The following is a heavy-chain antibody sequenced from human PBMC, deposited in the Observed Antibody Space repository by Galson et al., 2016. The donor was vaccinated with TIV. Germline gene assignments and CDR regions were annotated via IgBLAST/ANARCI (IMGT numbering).Heavy chain of an antibody. CDR3: ARMPSYMDV. CDR2: IYPDDSDT. V-gene: IGHV5-51*01. Sequence: QSGAEVKKPGESLKISCKGSGYKFTSYWIAWVRQMPGKGLEWMGSIYPDDSDTRYSPSFQGQTTISADKSITTAYLQWSSLKASDTAMYYCARMPSYMDVWGKGTTVTVSS. J-gene: IGHJ6*03. D-gene: IGHD2-2*01. CDR1: GYKFTSYW.